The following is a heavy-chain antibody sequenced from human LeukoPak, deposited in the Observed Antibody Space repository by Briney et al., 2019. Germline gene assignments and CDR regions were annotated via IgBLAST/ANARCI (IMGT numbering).Heavy chain of an antibody. Sequence: PGRSLRLSCAASGFTFSSYAMHWVRQAPGEGLVWVSRIGTDGSTTGYADSGKGRFTISRDNVKNTVYLQMNSLRVEETAVYYCTTSTWYIRNWGQGTLVTVSS. J-gene: IGHJ4*02. CDR2: IGTDGSTT. CDR1: GFTFSSYA. V-gene: IGHV3-74*01. D-gene: IGHD2-2*01. CDR3: TTSTWYIRN.